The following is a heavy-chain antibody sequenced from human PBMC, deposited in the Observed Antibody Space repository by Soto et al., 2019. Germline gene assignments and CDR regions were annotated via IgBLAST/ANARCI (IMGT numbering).Heavy chain of an antibody. D-gene: IGHD7-27*01. Sequence: EVQLVESGGGLVQPGGSLRLSCAASGFTVSSNYMGWVRRARGKGLESVSVIYSGGSTYYADSVKGRFIISRDISQNTLYLQMNSLRAEDTSVYYCARMINRGFDLWGRGTLVTVSS. V-gene: IGHV3-66*01. CDR1: GFTVSSNY. CDR3: ARMINRGFDL. CDR2: IYSGGST. J-gene: IGHJ2*01.